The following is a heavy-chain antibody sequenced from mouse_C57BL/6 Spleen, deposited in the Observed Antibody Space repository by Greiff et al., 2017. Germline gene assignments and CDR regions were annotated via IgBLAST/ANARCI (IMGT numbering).Heavy chain of an antibody. J-gene: IGHJ2*01. D-gene: IGHD1-1*01. V-gene: IGHV1-82*01. CDR3: ARGRVSYGSSYFDY. CDR1: GYAFSSSW. Sequence: QVQLQQSGPELVKPGASVKISCKASGYAFSSSWMNWVKQRPGKGLEWIGRIYPGDGDTNYNGKFKGKATLTADKSSSTAYMQLSSLTSEDSAVYFCARGRVSYGSSYFDYWGQGTTLTVSS. CDR2: IYPGDGDT.